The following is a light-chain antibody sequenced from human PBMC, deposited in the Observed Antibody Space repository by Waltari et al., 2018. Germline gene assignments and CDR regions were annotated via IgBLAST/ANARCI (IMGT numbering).Light chain of an antibody. CDR1: QSVSRS. J-gene: IGKJ1*01. V-gene: IGKV3-20*01. CDR3: QKYGTLPAT. CDR2: DAS. Sequence: EIVLTQSPGTLSLSPGERATLSCRASQSVSRSLAWDLQKPGQAPSIRIYDASTRATAIPDRFSGRGSGTDVSLTISRLEPEDFAVYYCQKYGTLPATFGQGTKVEIK.